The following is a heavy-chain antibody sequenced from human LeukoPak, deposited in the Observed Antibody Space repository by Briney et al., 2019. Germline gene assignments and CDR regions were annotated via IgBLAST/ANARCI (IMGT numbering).Heavy chain of an antibody. Sequence: KSGGSLRLSCAASGFTFSDYYMSWLRQAPGKGLEWISYISSRGRTIYYADSVKGRFTISRDNAKKSLYLQMNSLRAEDTAVYYCARDPESAAGPDYYYFYDMDAWDQGTTVTVSS. CDR3: ARDPESAAGPDYYYFYDMDA. V-gene: IGHV3-11*01. D-gene: IGHD6-13*01. CDR1: GFTFSDYY. J-gene: IGHJ6*02. CDR2: ISSRGRTI.